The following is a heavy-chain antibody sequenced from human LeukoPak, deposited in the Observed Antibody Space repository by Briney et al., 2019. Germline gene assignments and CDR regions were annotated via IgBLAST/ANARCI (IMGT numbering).Heavy chain of an antibody. D-gene: IGHD5-12*01. V-gene: IGHV3-30*02. CDR3: AKDRSYSDYPYHFDY. CDR1: GFTFSSYG. J-gene: IGHJ4*02. Sequence: GGSLRLSCAASGFTFSSYGMHWVRQAPGKGLEWVAFIRYDGSNKYYAGSVKGRFTISRDNSRNTLYLQMNSLRAEDTAVYYCAKDRSYSDYPYHFDYWGQGTLVTVSS. CDR2: IRYDGSNK.